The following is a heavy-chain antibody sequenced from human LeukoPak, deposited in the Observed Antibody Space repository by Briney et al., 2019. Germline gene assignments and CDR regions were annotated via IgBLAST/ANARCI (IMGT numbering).Heavy chain of an antibody. CDR1: GYTFTGYY. CDR3: ARDLGDTYGSVGDFDY. CDR2: INPDSGGT. V-gene: IGHV1-2*02. J-gene: IGHJ4*02. D-gene: IGHD3-10*01. Sequence: GASVKVSCKASGYTFTGYYKHWVRQAPGQGLEWMGWINPDSGGTIYAQNFQGRVTMTRDTSISTAYMELSSLRSDDTAVYYCARDLGDTYGSVGDFDYWGQGTLVTVSS.